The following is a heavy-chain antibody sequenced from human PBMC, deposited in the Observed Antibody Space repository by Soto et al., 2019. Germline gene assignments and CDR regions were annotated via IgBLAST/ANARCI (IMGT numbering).Heavy chain of an antibody. CDR2: IYNSGST. V-gene: IGHV4-59*08. CDR1: GGSISSYY. J-gene: IGHJ5*01. Sequence: SETLSLTCTVSGGSISSYYWTWIRQPPGKGLEWIGFIYNSGSTHYNPSLRSRVTISVDISNNQVSLHLNSVTPDDTAVYYCVRLIGNSWLDSWGQGTLVTVSS. CDR3: VRLIGNSWLDS.